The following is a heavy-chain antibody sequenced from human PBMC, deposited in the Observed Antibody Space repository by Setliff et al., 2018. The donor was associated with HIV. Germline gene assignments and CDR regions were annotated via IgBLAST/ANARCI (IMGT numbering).Heavy chain of an antibody. CDR1: RSTFNSHT. CDR3: AREGSGPGPPFDY. V-gene: IGHV1-69*04. J-gene: IGHJ4*02. Sequence: RASVKVSCKASRSTFNSHTINWVRQAPGQGLDWMGRIIPILGVANYAQKFQGRVTITADKSTSTAYMELSSLRSEDTAVYYCAREGSGPGPPFDYWGQGTLVTVSS. D-gene: IGHD2-15*01. CDR2: IIPILGVA.